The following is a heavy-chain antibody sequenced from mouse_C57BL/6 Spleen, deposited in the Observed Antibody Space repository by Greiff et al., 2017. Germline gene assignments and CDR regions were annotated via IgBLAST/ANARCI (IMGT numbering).Heavy chain of an antibody. D-gene: IGHD1-1*01. Sequence: QVQLQQSGPELVKPGASVKISCKASGYAFSSSWMNWVKQRPGKGLEWIGRIYPGAGDTNYNGKFKGKATLTADKSYSPAYMQLSSLTSDDAAVYFCARGTPAVELAYWGQGTLVTVSA. J-gene: IGHJ3*01. V-gene: IGHV1-82*01. CDR2: IYPGAGDT. CDR1: GYAFSSSW. CDR3: ARGTPAVELAY.